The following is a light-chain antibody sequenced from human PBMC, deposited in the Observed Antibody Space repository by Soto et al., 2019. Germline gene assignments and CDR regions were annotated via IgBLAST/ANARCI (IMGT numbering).Light chain of an antibody. V-gene: IGKV1-5*01. Sequence: DIQMTQSPSTLSASVGDRATITCRASQSISSWLAWYQQKPGKAPKLLIYDASSLESGVPSRFSGSGSGTEFTLTISSLQPDDFATYYCQQYNSYSPITFGQGTRLENK. J-gene: IGKJ5*01. CDR1: QSISSW. CDR2: DAS. CDR3: QQYNSYSPIT.